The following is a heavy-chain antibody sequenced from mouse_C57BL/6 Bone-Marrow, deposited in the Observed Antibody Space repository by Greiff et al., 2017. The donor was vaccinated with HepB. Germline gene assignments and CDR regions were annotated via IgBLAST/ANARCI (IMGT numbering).Heavy chain of an antibody. Sequence: DVKLQESGPVLVKPGASVKMSCKASGYTFTDYYMNWVKQSHGKSLEWIGVINPYNGGTSYNQKFKGKATLTVDKSSSTAYMELNSRTSEDSAVYYCARAPYYYCSSFFVWGTGTTVTVSS. D-gene: IGHD1-1*01. CDR1: GYTFTDYY. J-gene: IGHJ1*03. V-gene: IGHV1-19*01. CDR2: INPYNGGT. CDR3: ARAPYYYCSSFFV.